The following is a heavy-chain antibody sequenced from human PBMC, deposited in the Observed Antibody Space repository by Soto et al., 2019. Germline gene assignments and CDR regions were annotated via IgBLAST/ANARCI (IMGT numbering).Heavy chain of an antibody. CDR2: ISFDGSNK. CDR1: GFTFSRYG. CDR3: AKGHDFGDLFDY. D-gene: IGHD4-17*01. Sequence: QVQLVESGGGVVQPGRSLRLSCAASGFTFSRYGMHWVRQAPGKGLEWVALISFDGSNKYYADSVKGRFTISRDNSKNTLYLQMNSLRTEDTALYYGAKGHDFGDLFDYWGQGTLVPVSS. J-gene: IGHJ4*02. V-gene: IGHV3-30*18.